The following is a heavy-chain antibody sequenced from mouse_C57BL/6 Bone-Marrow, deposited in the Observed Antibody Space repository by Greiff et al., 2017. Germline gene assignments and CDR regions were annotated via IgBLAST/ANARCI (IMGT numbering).Heavy chain of an antibody. J-gene: IGHJ4*01. V-gene: IGHV3-6*01. Sequence: VQLKESGPGLVKPSQSLSLTCSVTGYSITSGYYWNWIRQFPGNKLEWMGYISYDGSNNYNPSLKNRISITRDPSKNQFFLKLNSVTTEDTATYYCARGGCDYHAMDYWGQGTSVTVSS. CDR2: ISYDGSN. CDR3: ARGGCDYHAMDY. CDR1: GYSITSGYY.